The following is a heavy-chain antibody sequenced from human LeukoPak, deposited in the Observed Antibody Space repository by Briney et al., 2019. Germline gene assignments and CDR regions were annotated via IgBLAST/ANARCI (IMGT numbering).Heavy chain of an antibody. CDR2: ISGSGGST. CDR3: ASSYYDSSGT. D-gene: IGHD3-22*01. Sequence: GGSLRLSCAASGFTFSSYAMSWVRQAPGKGLEWVSAISGSGGSTYYADSVKGRFTISRDNAKNSLYLQMNSLRAEDTAVYYCASSYYDSSGTWGQGTLVTVSS. J-gene: IGHJ5*02. V-gene: IGHV3-23*01. CDR1: GFTFSSYA.